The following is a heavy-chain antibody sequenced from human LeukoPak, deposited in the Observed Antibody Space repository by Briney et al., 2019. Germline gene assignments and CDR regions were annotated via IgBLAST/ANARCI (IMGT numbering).Heavy chain of an antibody. CDR3: AREKWDDGFDI. J-gene: IGHJ3*02. D-gene: IGHD1-26*01. CDR2: INHSGST. V-gene: IGHV4-34*01. CDR1: GGSFSGYY. Sequence: SETLSLTCAVYGGSFSGYYWSWIRQPPGKGLEWIGEINHSGSTNYNPSLKSRVTISVDTSKNQFSLKLSSVTAADTAIFYCAREKWDDGFDIWGRGTVVTVSS.